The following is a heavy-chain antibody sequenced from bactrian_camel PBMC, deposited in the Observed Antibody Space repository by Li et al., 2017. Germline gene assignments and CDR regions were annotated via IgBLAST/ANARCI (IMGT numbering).Heavy chain of an antibody. CDR1: GLAFREPD. Sequence: HVQLVESGGGSVQAGETLRLSCTYRSGLAFREPDMGWYRQAPGKEREGVVAIDNNRRVRYADSVQGRFTISQDNTKNTLYLQMNGLKPEDTATYYCAASEAGRSGWGPLNRKEYRYWGQGTQVTVS. CDR3: AASEAGRSGWGPLNRKEYRY. J-gene: IGHJ4*01. D-gene: IGHD5*01. V-gene: IGHV3S55*01. CDR2: IDNNRRV.